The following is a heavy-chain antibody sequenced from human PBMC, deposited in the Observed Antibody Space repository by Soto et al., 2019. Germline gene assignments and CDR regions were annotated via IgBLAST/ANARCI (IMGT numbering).Heavy chain of an antibody. CDR3: ARVRHDILTADFPYFDY. CDR2: IYPGDSDT. CDR1: GYSFTSYW. V-gene: IGHV5-51*01. Sequence: GSLQISCKGSGYSFTSYWIGWVRQIPGKGLEWMGIIYPGDSDTRYSPSFQGQVTISADKSISTAYLQWSSLKASDTAMYYCARVRHDILTADFPYFDYWGQGTLVTVSS. D-gene: IGHD3-9*01. J-gene: IGHJ4*02.